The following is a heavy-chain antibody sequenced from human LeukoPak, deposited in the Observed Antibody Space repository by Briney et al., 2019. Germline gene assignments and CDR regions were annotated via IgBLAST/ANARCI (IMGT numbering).Heavy chain of an antibody. J-gene: IGHJ4*02. CDR1: GFTFGSYN. CDR2: IIYDGDSE. CDR3: ARDLSGSFSIDY. Sequence: GRSLRLSCGASGFTFGSYNMHWVRQAPGKGLEWVAMIIYDGDSESYADTVKGRFTISRDNAKNLLYLHMNSLRDEDTAIYYCARDLSGSFSIDYWGQGTLVTVSS. D-gene: IGHD1-26*01. V-gene: IGHV3-30*04.